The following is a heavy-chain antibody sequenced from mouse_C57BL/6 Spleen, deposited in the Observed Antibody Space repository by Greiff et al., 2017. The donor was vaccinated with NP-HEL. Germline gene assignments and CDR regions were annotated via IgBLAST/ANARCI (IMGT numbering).Heavy chain of an antibody. CDR3: ARGGGSSYYLDY. CDR2: INPSTGGT. Sequence: EVQLQQSGPELVKPGASVKISCKASGYSFTGYYMNWVKQSPEKSLEWIGEINPSTGGTTYNQKFKAKATLTVDKSSSTAYMQLKSLTSEDSAVYYCARGGGSSYYLDYWGQGTTLTVSS. CDR1: GYSFTGYY. J-gene: IGHJ2*01. D-gene: IGHD1-1*01. V-gene: IGHV1-42*01.